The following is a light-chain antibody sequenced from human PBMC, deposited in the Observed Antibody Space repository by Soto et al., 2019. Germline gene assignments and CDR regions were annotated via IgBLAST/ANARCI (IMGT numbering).Light chain of an antibody. Sequence: EIVMTQSPATLSVSPGERVTLSCRASQSVSGNLAWYQQKPGQAPRLLIYDASTRATGIPARFSGSGSGTEFTLTISSLQSEDFAVYYCQQYNNWLFTFGGGTRVEIK. CDR2: DAS. J-gene: IGKJ4*01. CDR1: QSVSGN. V-gene: IGKV3-15*01. CDR3: QQYNNWLFT.